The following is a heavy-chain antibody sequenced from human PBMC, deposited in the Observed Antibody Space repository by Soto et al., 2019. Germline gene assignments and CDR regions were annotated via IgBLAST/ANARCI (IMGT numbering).Heavy chain of an antibody. Sequence: SLRLSCVASVLTVSHNYMAWVRQAPEMGLEWVSILYTEGTTYYADSVKGRFTISRDSSKNTLFLQMDSLRAEDTAVYYCVRPRPSGENYGMDVWGQGTTVTVSS. CDR1: VLTVSHNY. CDR2: LYTEGTT. D-gene: IGHD3-16*01. J-gene: IGHJ6*02. CDR3: VRPRPSGENYGMDV. V-gene: IGHV3-53*01.